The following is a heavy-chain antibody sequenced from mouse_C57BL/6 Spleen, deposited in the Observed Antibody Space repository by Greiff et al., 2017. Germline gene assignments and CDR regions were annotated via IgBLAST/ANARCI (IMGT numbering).Heavy chain of an antibody. CDR1: GFSLTSYG. D-gene: IGHD1-2*01. Sequence: QVQLQQSGPGLVQPSQSLSITCTVSGFSLTSYGVHWVRQPPGKGLEWLGVIWSGRSTDYNAAFIYRLSISKDNTKSQVFFKMNSLQADDTARYYCAKGDTTAPFADWGQGTLVTVSA. CDR2: IWSGRST. V-gene: IGHV2-4*01. CDR3: AKGDTTAPFAD. J-gene: IGHJ3*01.